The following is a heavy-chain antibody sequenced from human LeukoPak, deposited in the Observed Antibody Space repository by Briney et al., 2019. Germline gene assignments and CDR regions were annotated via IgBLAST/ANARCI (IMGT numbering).Heavy chain of an antibody. CDR2: IWYDGSNK. D-gene: IGHD6-13*01. CDR3: ANEPRRQLVRSY. Sequence: PGGSLRLSCAASGFTFSSYGLHWVRQAPGKGLEWVAVIWYDGSNKYYADSVKGRFTISRDNSKNTLYLQMNSLRAEDTAVYYCANEPRRQLVRSYWGQGTLVTVSS. CDR1: GFTFSSYG. J-gene: IGHJ4*02. V-gene: IGHV3-30*02.